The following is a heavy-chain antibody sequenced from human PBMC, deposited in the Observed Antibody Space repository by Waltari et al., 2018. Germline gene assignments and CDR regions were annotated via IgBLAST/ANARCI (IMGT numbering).Heavy chain of an antibody. CDR3: ARVRSNEEFDY. V-gene: IGHV3-30-3*01. J-gene: IGHJ4*02. CDR2: ISYDGSNK. Sequence: AVISYDGSNKYYADSVKGRFTISRDNSKNTLYLQMNSLRAEDTAVYYCARVRSNEEFDYWGQGTLVTVSS. D-gene: IGHD1-1*01.